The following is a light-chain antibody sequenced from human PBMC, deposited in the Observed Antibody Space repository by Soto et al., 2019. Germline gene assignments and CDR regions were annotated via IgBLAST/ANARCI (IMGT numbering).Light chain of an antibody. CDR2: GAS. CDR1: QSVSSQ. Sequence: EIVLTQCPATLSSSPGERATLSCRASQSVSSQLAWYQQKPGQAPRLLIYGASSRATGIPDRFSGSGSGTDFTLTISSLQSEDFAVYYCQQYNNWPPTFGQGTRLEIK. V-gene: IGKV3D-15*01. CDR3: QQYNNWPPT. J-gene: IGKJ5*01.